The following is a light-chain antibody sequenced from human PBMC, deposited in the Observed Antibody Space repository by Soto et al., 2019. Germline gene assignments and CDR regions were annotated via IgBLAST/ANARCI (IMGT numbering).Light chain of an antibody. CDR1: SGHINDA. CDR3: QTWGTGIHV. Sequence: QSVLTQSPSASASLGASVKLTCTLSSGHINDAVAWHQQQPEKGPRYLMALHSDGSHTKGDGIPDRFSGSSSGADRYLTISGLQSEDEADYYCQTWGTGIHVFGGGTKFTVL. J-gene: IGLJ2*01. CDR2: LHSDGSH. V-gene: IGLV4-69*01.